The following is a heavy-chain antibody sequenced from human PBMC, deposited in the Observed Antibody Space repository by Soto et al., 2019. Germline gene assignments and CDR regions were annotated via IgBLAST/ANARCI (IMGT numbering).Heavy chain of an antibody. Sequence: PGGSLRLSCAGSGFTPTTTPLSWVRQPPGKGLGWVTSISGNASRAYYVDSVKGRFFISRDNSKKTVTLQMNNLILDDTAVYYCATSFRYFDNWGQGTRVTVSS. D-gene: IGHD3-9*01. CDR3: ATSFRYFDN. CDR2: ISGNASRA. CDR1: GFTPTTTP. V-gene: IGHV3-23*01. J-gene: IGHJ4*02.